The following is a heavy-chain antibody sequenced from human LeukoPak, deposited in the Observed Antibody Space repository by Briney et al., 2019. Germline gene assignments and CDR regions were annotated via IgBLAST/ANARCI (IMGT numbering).Heavy chain of an antibody. CDR1: GFTFSSYS. D-gene: IGHD6-6*01. V-gene: IGHV3-21*01. Sequence: GGSLRLSCAASGFTFSSYSMNWVRQAPGKGLEWVSSITSSSSYTYYADSVRGRFTISRDNAKNSLYLQVSSPRVEDTAVYYCAREYSSSSNYYGMDVWGQGTAVTVSS. J-gene: IGHJ6*02. CDR3: AREYSSSSNYYGMDV. CDR2: ITSSSSYT.